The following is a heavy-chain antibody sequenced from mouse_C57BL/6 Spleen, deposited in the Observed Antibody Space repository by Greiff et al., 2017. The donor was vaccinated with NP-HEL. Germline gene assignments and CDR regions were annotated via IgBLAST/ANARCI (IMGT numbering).Heavy chain of an antibody. J-gene: IGHJ4*01. CDR2: IYPGSGST. CDR1: GYTFTSYW. V-gene: IGHV1-55*01. Sequence: VQLQQSGAELVKPGASVKMSCKASGYTFTSYWITWVKQRPGQGLEWIGDIYPGSGSTNYNEKFKSKATLTVDTSSSTAYMQLSSLTSEDSAVYYCARPRRDYAMDYWGQGTSVTVSS. CDR3: ARPRRDYAMDY.